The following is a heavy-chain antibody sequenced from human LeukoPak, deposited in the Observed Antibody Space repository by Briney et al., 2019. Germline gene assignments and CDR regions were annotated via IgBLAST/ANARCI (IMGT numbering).Heavy chain of an antibody. Sequence: GGSLRLSCAASGFTFSSHAMTWVRQASGKGLEWVSGISGNGGYTYYADSVKGRFTISRDNSKNTLYLQMNSLRAEDTAVHYCAKGLLVVSLVDSWGQGILVTVSS. CDR1: GFTFSSHA. CDR2: ISGNGGYT. CDR3: AKGLLVVSLVDS. D-gene: IGHD3-22*01. V-gene: IGHV3-23*01. J-gene: IGHJ4*02.